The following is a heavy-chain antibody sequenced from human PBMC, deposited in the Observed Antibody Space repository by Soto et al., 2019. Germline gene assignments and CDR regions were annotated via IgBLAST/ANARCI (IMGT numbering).Heavy chain of an antibody. CDR1: GSTPTEIS. Sequence: ASVKVSRKVSGSTPTEISIPWVRQAPGKGPECMGGFYAEDAETIYSQKFQGRVNMTEYTSTETAYIGLSSLRSEDTAVYYCATMVPATGSFDYWGQGTLVTVSS. V-gene: IGHV1-24*01. J-gene: IGHJ4*02. CDR2: FYAEDAET. D-gene: IGHD2-15*01. CDR3: ATMVPATGSFDY.